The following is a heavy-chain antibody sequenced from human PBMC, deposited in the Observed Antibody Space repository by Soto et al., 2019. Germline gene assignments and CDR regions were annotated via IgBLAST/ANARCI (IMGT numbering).Heavy chain of an antibody. CDR2: IYPGDSHV. D-gene: IGHD6-6*01. J-gene: IGHJ4*02. Sequence: PXESLNMSFPHSGKSFTTHWIGLVRQMPGKGLEWMGLIYPGDSHVRYGTSFQGQVTISIDRSTTTAYLQWSSLKASDTAIYYRARLHYRSSFSFYWGQGTLVTVSS. CDR3: ARLHYRSSFSFY. CDR1: GKSFTTHW. V-gene: IGHV5-51*01.